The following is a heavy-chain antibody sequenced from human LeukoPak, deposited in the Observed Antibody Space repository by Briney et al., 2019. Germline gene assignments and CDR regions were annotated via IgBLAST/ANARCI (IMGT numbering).Heavy chain of an antibody. CDR1: GYSISSGYY. CDR3: ARGQRSGWYLDY. D-gene: IGHD6-19*01. J-gene: IGHJ4*02. Sequence: SETLSLTCTVSGYSISSGYYWGWIRQPPGKGLEWIGSIYHSGSTYYNPSLKSRVTISVDTSKNQFSLKLSSVTAADTAVYYCARGQRSGWYLDYWGQGTLVTVSS. CDR2: IYHSGST. V-gene: IGHV4-38-2*02.